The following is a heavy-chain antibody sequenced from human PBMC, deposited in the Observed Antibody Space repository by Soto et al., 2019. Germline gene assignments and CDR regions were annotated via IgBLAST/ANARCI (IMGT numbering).Heavy chain of an antibody. Sequence: ASVKVSCKASGGTFSNYAISWVRQAPGQGLEWMGGTIPTFGTANYAQKFQGRVTITADESTSTAYMELSSLRSEDTAVYYCAEGYYEISGMTTRLYYFDDWGQGTLVTVAS. CDR1: GGTFSNYA. V-gene: IGHV1-69*13. CDR3: AEGYYEISGMTTRLYYFDD. D-gene: IGHD3-22*01. J-gene: IGHJ4*02. CDR2: TIPTFGTA.